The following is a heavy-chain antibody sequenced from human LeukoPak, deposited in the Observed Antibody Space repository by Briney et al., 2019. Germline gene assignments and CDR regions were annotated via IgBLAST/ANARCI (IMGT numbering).Heavy chain of an antibody. CDR3: ARGEYSSGWPFDY. Sequence: PGRSLRLSCAPSGFTFSSYAMHWVRQAPGKGLEWVAVISYDGSNKYYADSVKGRFTISRDNSKNTLYLQMNSLRAEDTAVYYCARGEYSSGWPFDYWGQGTLVTVSS. D-gene: IGHD6-19*01. CDR2: ISYDGSNK. J-gene: IGHJ4*02. CDR1: GFTFSSYA. V-gene: IGHV3-30-3*01.